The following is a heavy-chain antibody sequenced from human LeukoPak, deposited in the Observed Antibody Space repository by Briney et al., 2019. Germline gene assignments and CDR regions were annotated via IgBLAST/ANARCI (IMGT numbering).Heavy chain of an antibody. V-gene: IGHV4-4*07. CDR1: GGSISSSH. D-gene: IGHD5-18*01. J-gene: IGHJ5*02. Sequence: SETLSLTCTVSGGSISSSHWSWIRQPAGKGLEWIGHIYASGSANYNPSLKSRVTMSVDTSKNQLSLNLTSVTAADTAVYYCARVSDPRYSFFDPWGQGTLVTVSS. CDR3: ARVSDPRYSFFDP. CDR2: IYASGSA.